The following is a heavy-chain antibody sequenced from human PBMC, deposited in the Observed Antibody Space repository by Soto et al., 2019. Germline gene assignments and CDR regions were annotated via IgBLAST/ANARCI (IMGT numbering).Heavy chain of an antibody. Sequence: GESLKISCKGSGYSFTSYWIGWVRQMPGKGLEWMGRIDPSDSYTNYSPSFQGHVTISADKSISTAYLQWSSLKASDTAMYYCARLMKYAAAGYYYYYYGMDVWGQGTTVTVSS. CDR1: GYSFTSYW. CDR2: IDPSDSYT. V-gene: IGHV5-10-1*01. D-gene: IGHD6-13*01. CDR3: ARLMKYAAAGYYYYYYGMDV. J-gene: IGHJ6*02.